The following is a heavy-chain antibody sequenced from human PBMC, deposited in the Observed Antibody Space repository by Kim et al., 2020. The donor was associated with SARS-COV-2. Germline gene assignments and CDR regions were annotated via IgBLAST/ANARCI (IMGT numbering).Heavy chain of an antibody. CDR3: AKDETISSWVDH. Sequence: YYTDSVKGRFTISRDNSKNTIYLQMNSLRAEDTAVYYCAKDETISSWVDHWGQGTLVTVSS. D-gene: IGHD6-13*01. J-gene: IGHJ4*02. V-gene: IGHV3-33*06.